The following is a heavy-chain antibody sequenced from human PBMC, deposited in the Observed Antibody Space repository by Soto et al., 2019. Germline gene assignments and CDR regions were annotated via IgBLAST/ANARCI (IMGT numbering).Heavy chain of an antibody. CDR2: IYYSGST. Sequence: PSETLSLTCTVSGGSISSYYWSWIRQPPGKGLEWIGYIYYSGSTNYNPSLKSRVTISVDTSKNQFSLKLSSVTAADTAVYYCARREGYCSSTSCYNGWFDPWGQGTLVTVSS. CDR1: GGSISSYY. V-gene: IGHV4-59*08. CDR3: ARREGYCSSTSCYNGWFDP. D-gene: IGHD2-2*02. J-gene: IGHJ5*02.